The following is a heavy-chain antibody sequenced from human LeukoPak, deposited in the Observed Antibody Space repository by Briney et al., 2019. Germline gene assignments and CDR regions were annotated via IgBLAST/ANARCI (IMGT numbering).Heavy chain of an antibody. Sequence: GGSLRLSCAASGFTFSSYAMSWVRQAPGEGLEWVSAISGSGGSTYYADSVKGRFTISRDNSKKTLYLQMNSLRAEDTAVYYCAKDPSVVPAANWFDPWGQGTRVTVSS. J-gene: IGHJ5*02. CDR3: AKDPSVVPAANWFDP. CDR1: GFTFSSYA. V-gene: IGHV3-23*01. CDR2: ISGSGGST. D-gene: IGHD2-2*01.